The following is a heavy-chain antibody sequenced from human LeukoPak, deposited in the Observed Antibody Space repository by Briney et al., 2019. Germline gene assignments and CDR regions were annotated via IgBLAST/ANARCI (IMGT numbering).Heavy chain of an antibody. CDR2: FDPEDGET. J-gene: IGHJ4*02. V-gene: IGHV1-24*01. D-gene: IGHD1-26*01. CDR3: ATGGGGATAFDY. Sequence: ASVKVSCKVSGYTLTELSMHWVRQAPGKGLEWMGGFDPEDGETIYAQKFQGRVTMTEDTSTDTAYMELSSLRSEDTAVYYCATGGGGATAFDYWGQETLVTASS. CDR1: GYTLTELS.